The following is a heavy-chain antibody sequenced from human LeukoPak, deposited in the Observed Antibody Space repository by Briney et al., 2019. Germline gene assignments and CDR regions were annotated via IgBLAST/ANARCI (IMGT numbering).Heavy chain of an antibody. CDR1: GFTFDDYA. Sequence: GGSLRLSCAASGFTFDDYAMHWVRQAPGKGLEWVSGISWNSGSIGYADSVKGRFTVSRDNAKNSLYLQMNSLRAEDTALYYCAKDTYDSSGYSFDYWGQGTLVTVSS. CDR3: AKDTYDSSGYSFDY. CDR2: ISWNSGSI. V-gene: IGHV3-9*01. D-gene: IGHD3-22*01. J-gene: IGHJ4*02.